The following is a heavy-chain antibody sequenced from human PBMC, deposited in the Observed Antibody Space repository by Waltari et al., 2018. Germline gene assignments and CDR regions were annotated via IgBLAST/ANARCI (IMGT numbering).Heavy chain of an antibody. Sequence: QVQLVQSGAEVKKPGSSVTVSCKASGGPFSSYAISWVRRAPGQGREWMGGIIPICGTANYAQKFQGRVTITADKSTSTAYMELSSLRSEDTAVYYCARDGSSSSLGFDYWGQGTLVTVSS. CDR1: GGPFSSYA. D-gene: IGHD6-6*01. CDR3: ARDGSSSSLGFDY. CDR2: IIPICGTA. J-gene: IGHJ4*02. V-gene: IGHV1-69*14.